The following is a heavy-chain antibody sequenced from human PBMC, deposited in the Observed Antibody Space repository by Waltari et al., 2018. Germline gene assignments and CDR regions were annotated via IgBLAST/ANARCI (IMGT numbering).Heavy chain of an antibody. D-gene: IGHD3-22*01. J-gene: IGHJ5*02. Sequence: QVQLVESGGGLVNPGGSVRLSCAASGFSFSDYYMTWIRQAPGKGMEWIGESNHRGSTKYNPALTSRLTISVDTSKNQFSLNVRSVTAADTAVYYCARGLRAPMIVVAWGQGTLVTVFS. CDR3: ARGLRAPMIVVA. CDR2: SNHRGST. V-gene: IGHV4-34*01. CDR1: GFSFSDYY.